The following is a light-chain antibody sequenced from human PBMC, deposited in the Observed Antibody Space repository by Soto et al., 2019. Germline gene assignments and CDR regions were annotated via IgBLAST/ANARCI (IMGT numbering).Light chain of an antibody. CDR1: QSVSTSY. J-gene: IGKJ1*01. Sequence: ESVLTQSPGTLSLSPGERATLSCRASQSVSTSYLAWYQQKPGQAPRLLIYGASSRATGIPDRFSGSGSGTDFTLTINRLEPEDFAVYYCQRYGSSPSWTFGQGTKVDNK. CDR2: GAS. V-gene: IGKV3-20*01. CDR3: QRYGSSPSWT.